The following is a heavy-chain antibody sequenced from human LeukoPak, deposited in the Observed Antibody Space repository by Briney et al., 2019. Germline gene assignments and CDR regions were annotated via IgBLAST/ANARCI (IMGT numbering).Heavy chain of an antibody. CDR1: GFTFSTYA. Sequence: PGGSLRLSCAASGFTFSTYAMSWVRLAPGKGLEWVSGISGSGGSTYYADSVKGRFTSSRDNSNNTLYVQMSSLRVEDTAVYYCAKSGGLSGSGRLAMDVWGQGTTATVSS. V-gene: IGHV3-23*01. J-gene: IGHJ6*02. CDR3: AKSGGLSGSGRLAMDV. CDR2: ISGSGGST. D-gene: IGHD3-10*01.